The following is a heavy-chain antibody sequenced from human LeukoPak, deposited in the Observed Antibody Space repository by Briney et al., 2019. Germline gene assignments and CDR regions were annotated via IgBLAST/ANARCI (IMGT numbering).Heavy chain of an antibody. V-gene: IGHV3-53*01. CDR1: GFIFSNNY. J-gene: IGHJ4*01. CDR3: VGRDFSNPVY. D-gene: IGHD2-21*01. Sequence: GGSLRLSCAPSGFIFSNNYRSGVRQAPGKGLEWVSVIYSGGTTYYADSVKGRFTTSRDNSKNTLYLQMDSLRAEDTAVFYCVGRDFSNPVYWGPRTLVTVSS. CDR2: IYSGGTT.